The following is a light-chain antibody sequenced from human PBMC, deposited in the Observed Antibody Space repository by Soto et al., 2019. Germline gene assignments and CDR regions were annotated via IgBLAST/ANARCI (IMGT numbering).Light chain of an antibody. J-gene: IGKJ1*01. Sequence: VMTQSPTTLSVSPGERATLSCRASHSVGSNLAWYQQNPGQAPRLLIYGASTRATGVPARFSGSGSATQFTLTISCLQSEDFAVYCCHQRQSWPRTFGQGTTVDI. CDR2: GAS. CDR3: HQRQSWPRT. V-gene: IGKV3-15*01. CDR1: HSVGSN.